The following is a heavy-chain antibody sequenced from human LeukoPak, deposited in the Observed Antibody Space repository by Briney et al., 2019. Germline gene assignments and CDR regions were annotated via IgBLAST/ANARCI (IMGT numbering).Heavy chain of an antibody. CDR3: ARRRLQWLEPFDY. V-gene: IGHV4-34*01. CDR1: GGSFSGYY. CDR2: INHSGST. J-gene: IGHJ4*02. Sequence: SETLSLTCAVYGGSFSGYYWSWIRQPPGKGLEWIGEINHSGSTNYNSSLKSRVTISVDTSKNQFSLKLSSVTAADTAVYYCARRRLQWLEPFDYWGQGTLVTVSS. D-gene: IGHD6-19*01.